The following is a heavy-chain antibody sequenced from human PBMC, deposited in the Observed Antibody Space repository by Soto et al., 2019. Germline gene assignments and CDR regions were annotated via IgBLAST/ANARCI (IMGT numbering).Heavy chain of an antibody. Sequence: SQTLSLTCVISGDSVSSNSAAWNWIRQSPSRGLEWLGRTYYRSKWYNDYAGSVKSRITINPDTSKNQFSLQLNSVTPEDTAVYYCVRDQEYSYGMDVWGQGTTVTVSS. V-gene: IGHV6-1*01. CDR2: TYYRSKWYN. D-gene: IGHD2-15*01. J-gene: IGHJ6*02. CDR3: VRDQEYSYGMDV. CDR1: GDSVSSNSAA.